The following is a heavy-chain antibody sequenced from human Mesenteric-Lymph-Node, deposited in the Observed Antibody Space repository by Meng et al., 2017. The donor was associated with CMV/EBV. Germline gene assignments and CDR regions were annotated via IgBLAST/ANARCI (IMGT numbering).Heavy chain of an antibody. D-gene: IGHD5/OR15-5a*01. V-gene: IGHV1-2*06. CDR3: ARDLGVLSTGYFDF. J-gene: IGHJ4*02. CDR2: INPNSGGT. CDR1: GYTFTGYY. Sequence: SGYTFTGYYMHWVRQAPGQGLEWMGRINPNSGGTNYAQKFQGRVTMTRDTSISTAYMELSRLRSDDTAVYYCARDLGVLSTGYFDFWGQGTLVTVSS.